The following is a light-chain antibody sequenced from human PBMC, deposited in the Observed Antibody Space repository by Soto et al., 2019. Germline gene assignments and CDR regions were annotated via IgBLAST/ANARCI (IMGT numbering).Light chain of an antibody. J-gene: IGKJ2*01. CDR2: DVS. CDR3: QQYKVYPYT. CDR1: QTINGR. V-gene: IGKV1-5*01. Sequence: DIQMTQSPSTLSASIGDRVTITCRACQTINGRLAWYQQKPGRPPKLLIYDVSFLESGAPSRFSGSGSGTDFTLTISSLRPDDFATFYCQQYKVYPYTFGQGSRLDIQ.